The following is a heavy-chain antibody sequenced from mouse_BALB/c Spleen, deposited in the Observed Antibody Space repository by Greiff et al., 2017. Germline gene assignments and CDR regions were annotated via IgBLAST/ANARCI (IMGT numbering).Heavy chain of an antibody. CDR3: ARTYYRYDGYYYAMDY. V-gene: IGHV2-6-7*01. CDR2: IWGDGST. CDR1: GFSLTGYG. D-gene: IGHD2-14*01. J-gene: IGHJ4*01. Sequence: VKLMESGPGLVAPSQSLSITCTVSGFSLTGYGVNWVRQPPGKGLEWLGMIWGDGSTDYNSALKSRLSISKDNSKSQVFLKMNSLQTDDTARYYCARTYYRYDGYYYAMDYWGQGTSVTVSS.